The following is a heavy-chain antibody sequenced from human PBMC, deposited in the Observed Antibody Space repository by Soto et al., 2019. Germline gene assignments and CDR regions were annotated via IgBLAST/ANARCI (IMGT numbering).Heavy chain of an antibody. CDR1: GGSISSGGYY. D-gene: IGHD4-17*01. CDR2: IYYSGST. J-gene: IGHJ4*02. CDR3: TTEPYGDYVEFPFDY. V-gene: IGHV4-31*03. Sequence: SETLSLTCTVSGGSISSGGYYWSWIRQHPGKGLEWIGYIYYSGSTYYNPSLKSRVTISVDTSKNQFSLKLSSVTAADTAVYYCTTEPYGDYVEFPFDYWGQGTLVTVSS.